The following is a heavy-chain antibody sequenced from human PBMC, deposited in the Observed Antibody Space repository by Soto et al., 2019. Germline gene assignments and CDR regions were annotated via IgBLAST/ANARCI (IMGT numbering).Heavy chain of an antibody. CDR3: AHSTWGFVVVPAATTHYYYYYMDV. CDR1: GFSLSTSGVG. D-gene: IGHD2-2*01. J-gene: IGHJ6*03. CDR2: IYWDDDK. Sequence: SGPTLVNPTQTLTLTCTFSGFSLSTSGVGVGWIRQPPGKALEWLALIYWDDDKRYSPPLKSRLTITKDTSKNQVVLTMTNMDPVDTATYYCAHSTWGFVVVPAATTHYYYYYMDVWGKGTTVTVSS. V-gene: IGHV2-5*02.